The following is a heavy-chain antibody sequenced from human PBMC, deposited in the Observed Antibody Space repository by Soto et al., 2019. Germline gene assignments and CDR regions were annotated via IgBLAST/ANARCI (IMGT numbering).Heavy chain of an antibody. Sequence: PGGSLRLSCAASGFTVSSNYMSWVRQAPGKGLEWVSVIYSGGSTYYADSVKGRFTISRDNSKNTLYLQMNSLRAEDTAVYYCARDSSGWPYYYGMDVWGQGTTVTV. J-gene: IGHJ6*02. CDR3: ARDSSGWPYYYGMDV. CDR2: IYSGGST. D-gene: IGHD6-19*01. CDR1: GFTVSSNY. V-gene: IGHV3-53*01.